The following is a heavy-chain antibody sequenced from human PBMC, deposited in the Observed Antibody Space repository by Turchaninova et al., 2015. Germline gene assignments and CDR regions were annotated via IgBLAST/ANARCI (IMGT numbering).Heavy chain of an antibody. CDR2: IYPGDSDT. V-gene: IGHV5-51*01. J-gene: IGHJ4*02. CDR3: ARQEGMVTLDY. Sequence: EVQLVQSGAEVTKPGESPTISCTGSGYIFTGYGKRWVRQMPGEGLEWMGIIYPGDSDTRYSPSSQGQVTISADKSISTAYLQWSSLKASDTAMYYCARQEGMVTLDYWGQGTLVTVSS. CDR1: GYIFTGYG. D-gene: IGHD5-18*01.